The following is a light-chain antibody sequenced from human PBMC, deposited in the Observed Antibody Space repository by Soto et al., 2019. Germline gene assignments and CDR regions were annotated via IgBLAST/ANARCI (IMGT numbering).Light chain of an antibody. Sequence: DIQMTQSPSSLSASVGDRVTITCRASQSIANYLNWYQQRPGKAPKLLIYGASTLHSGVPSNFSGSGSGTDFTLIINNLQPEDFAIYYCQQSYSIPLTFGGGTKVDIK. V-gene: IGKV1-39*01. CDR1: QSIANY. CDR2: GAS. CDR3: QQSYSIPLT. J-gene: IGKJ4*01.